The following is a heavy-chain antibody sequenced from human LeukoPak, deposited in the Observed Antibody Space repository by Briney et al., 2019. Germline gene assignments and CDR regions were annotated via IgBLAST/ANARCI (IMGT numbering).Heavy chain of an antibody. J-gene: IGHJ4*02. Sequence: GGSLRLSCAASGFTFSTYWMSWVRQAPGKRLEWVANIKEDGSQKYYVDSVKGRFTISRDNAKNSQYLQMNSLRAEDTAVYYCARLPLTARRHFDYWGQGTLVTVSS. CDR3: ARLPLTARRHFDY. CDR2: IKEDGSQK. CDR1: GFTFSTYW. V-gene: IGHV3-7*05. D-gene: IGHD5-18*01.